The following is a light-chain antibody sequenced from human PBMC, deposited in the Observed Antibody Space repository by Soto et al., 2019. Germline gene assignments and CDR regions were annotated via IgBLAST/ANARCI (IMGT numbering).Light chain of an antibody. Sequence: QSVLTQPPSASGSPGQSVTISCTGTSSDVGGYQYVSWYQQYPGKAPKLMIYGVNNRPSGVSDRFSGSKSGSTASLTISGLQAEDEADYYCSSYTNSSTLHVFGTGTKVTVL. CDR3: SSYTNSSTLHV. CDR1: SSDVGGYQY. V-gene: IGLV2-14*01. CDR2: GVN. J-gene: IGLJ1*01.